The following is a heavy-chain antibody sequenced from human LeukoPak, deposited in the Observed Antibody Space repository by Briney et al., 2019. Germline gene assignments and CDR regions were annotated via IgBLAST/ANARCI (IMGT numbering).Heavy chain of an antibody. CDR1: GGSISSSSYY. Sequence: SETLSLTCTVSGGSISSSSYYWGWIRQPPGKGLEWIGSIYYSGSTYYNPSLKSRVTISVDTSKNQFSLKLSSVTAADTAVYYCATRGYSNWFDPWGQGTLVTVSS. V-gene: IGHV4-39*01. CDR2: IYYSGST. CDR3: ATRGYSNWFDP. D-gene: IGHD3-10*01. J-gene: IGHJ5*02.